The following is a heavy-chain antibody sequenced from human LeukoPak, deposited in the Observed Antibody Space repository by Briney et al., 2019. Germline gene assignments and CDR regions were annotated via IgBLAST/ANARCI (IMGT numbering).Heavy chain of an antibody. V-gene: IGHV3-11*06. CDR1: ACTFSGYY. CDR3: ARSGIAVAGTVDY. D-gene: IGHD6-19*01. CDR2: ISSSSSYT. Sequence: GGSLRLSCAASACTFSGYYMSWIRQAPGQGLERVSYISSSSSYTNYADSVKGRFTISRDNAKNSLYLQMNSLRAEDTAVYYCARSGIAVAGTVDYWGQGTLVTVSS. J-gene: IGHJ4*02.